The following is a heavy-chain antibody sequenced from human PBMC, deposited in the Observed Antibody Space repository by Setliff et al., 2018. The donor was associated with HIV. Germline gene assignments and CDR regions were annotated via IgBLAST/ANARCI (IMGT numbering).Heavy chain of an antibody. CDR2: IYYSGST. Sequence: KTSETLSLTCTVSGGSISSYYWSWIRQPPGKGLEWIGYIYYSGSTNYNPSLKSRVTISVDTSKNQFSLKLSSVTAADTAVYYCARQMPIPGIAITPVDYWGQGALVTVSS. J-gene: IGHJ4*02. CDR1: GGSISSYY. V-gene: IGHV4-59*08. D-gene: IGHD5-12*01. CDR3: ARQMPIPGIAITPVDY.